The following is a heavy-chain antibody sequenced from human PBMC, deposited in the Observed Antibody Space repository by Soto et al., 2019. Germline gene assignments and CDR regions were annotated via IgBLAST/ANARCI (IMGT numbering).Heavy chain of an antibody. D-gene: IGHD6-13*01. CDR3: TRVRLGSSRPSDY. Sequence: EVQLVESGGGLVQPEGSLRLSCAASGFTFSDHYMDWVRLAPGKGLAWVGRIKNKANSYTTEYAAPVKARFIISRDDSKNSVLLQMNRLKTDDTAVDYCTRVRLGSSRPSDYWGQGILVTVSS. CDR2: IKNKANSYTT. V-gene: IGHV3-72*01. J-gene: IGHJ4*02. CDR1: GFTFSDHY.